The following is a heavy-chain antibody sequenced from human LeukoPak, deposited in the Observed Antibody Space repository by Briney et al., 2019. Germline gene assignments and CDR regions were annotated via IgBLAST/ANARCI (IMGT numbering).Heavy chain of an antibody. D-gene: IGHD2/OR15-2a*01. CDR2: TSGSGGST. CDR3: ATIPQRTENNY. Sequence: GGSLRLSCAAFGFSFSDYYMSWIRQAPGKGLGWVAATSGSGGSTYYADSVKGRFTIPRDNSTNTPYLQRASLRAEHPAVYYCATIPQRTENNYGGQASL. V-gene: IGHV3-23*01. CDR1: GFSFSDYY. J-gene: IGHJ4*02.